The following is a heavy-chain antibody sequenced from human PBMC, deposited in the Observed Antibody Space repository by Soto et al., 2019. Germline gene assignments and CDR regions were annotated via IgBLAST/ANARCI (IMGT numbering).Heavy chain of an antibody. CDR3: ARNYDGHDAFDI. CDR2: IYYSGST. J-gene: IGHJ3*02. Sequence: PAETLSLTCTVSGGSISSYYWSWIRQPPGKGLEWIGYIYYSGSTNYNPSLKSRVTISVDTSKNQFSLKLSSVTAADTAVYYCARNYDGHDAFDIWGQGTMVTVS. V-gene: IGHV4-59*01. CDR1: GGSISSYY. D-gene: IGHD3-22*01.